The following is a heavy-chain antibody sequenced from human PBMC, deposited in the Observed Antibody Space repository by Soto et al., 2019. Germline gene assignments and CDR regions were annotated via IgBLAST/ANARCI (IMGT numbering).Heavy chain of an antibody. CDR1: GGTFSSYT. D-gene: IGHD2-15*01. CDR3: ARSCSGGSCYSNFDY. Sequence: QVQLVQSGAEVKKPGSSVKVSCKASGGTFSSYTISWVRQAPGQGLEWMGRIIPILGIANHAQKFQGRVTITADKSTSTAYMELSSLRSEDTAVYYCARSCSGGSCYSNFDYWGQGTLVTVSS. J-gene: IGHJ4*02. CDR2: IIPILGIA. V-gene: IGHV1-69*02.